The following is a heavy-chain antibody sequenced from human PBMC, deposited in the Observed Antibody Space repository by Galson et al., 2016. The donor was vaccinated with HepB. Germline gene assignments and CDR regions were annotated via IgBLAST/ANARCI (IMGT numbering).Heavy chain of an antibody. J-gene: IGHJ3*02. CDR2: ISHDGGDK. V-gene: IGHV3-30-3*01. CDR1: GFNFKTWA. CDR3: ARSRRDFWGGRDAFDI. D-gene: IGHD3-3*01. Sequence: SLRLSCAASGFNFKTWAMHWVRQAPGKGLEWLTVISHDGGDKYYGDSVKGRFTISRDNPKSTLYLQMNSLRTEDTAVYYCARSRRDFWGGRDAFDIWGQGTMVSVSS.